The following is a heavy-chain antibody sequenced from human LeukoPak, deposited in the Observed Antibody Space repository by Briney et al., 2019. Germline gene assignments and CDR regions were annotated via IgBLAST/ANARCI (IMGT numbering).Heavy chain of an antibody. CDR2: IFHSGSA. CDR1: GYSVNSSYY. CDR3: ARRRTVVTPFDY. J-gene: IGHJ4*02. V-gene: IGHV4-38-2*02. D-gene: IGHD2-21*02. Sequence: SETLSLTCTVSGYSVNSSYYWGWIRQPPGRGLEWIGSIFHSGSAYYNTSLKSRVTISIDTSKNQLSLNLSSVTAADTAVYYCARRRTVVTPFDYWGQGTLVTVSS.